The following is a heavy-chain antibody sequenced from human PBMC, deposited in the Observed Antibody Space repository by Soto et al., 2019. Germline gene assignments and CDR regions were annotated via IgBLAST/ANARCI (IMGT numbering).Heavy chain of an antibody. Sequence: EVQLLESGGGLVQPGGSLRLSCAASGFPFSNYAMCWVRQAPGKGLEWLSSITDSGDATYYAGSVKGRFTISRDNSMNTLYLQMYILRAEDTAVYYCAKDEYGDPYDYWGQGTLVTVSS. CDR3: AKDEYGDPYDY. V-gene: IGHV3-23*01. CDR2: ITDSGDAT. CDR1: GFPFSNYA. D-gene: IGHD4-17*01. J-gene: IGHJ4*02.